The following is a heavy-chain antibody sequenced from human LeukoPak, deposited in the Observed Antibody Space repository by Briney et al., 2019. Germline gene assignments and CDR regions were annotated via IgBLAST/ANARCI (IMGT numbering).Heavy chain of an antibody. D-gene: IGHD3-10*01. J-gene: IGHJ4*02. Sequence: GGPLRLSCAASGFTFSNYAMSWVRQAPGKGLEGVSAISGSGGNTYYADSVKGRFTISRDNSKNTLYLQMNSLRAEDTAVYYCAKDLITIVRGVIISGDYWGQGTLVTVSS. V-gene: IGHV3-23*01. CDR1: GFTFSNYA. CDR3: AKDLITIVRGVIISGDY. CDR2: ISGSGGNT.